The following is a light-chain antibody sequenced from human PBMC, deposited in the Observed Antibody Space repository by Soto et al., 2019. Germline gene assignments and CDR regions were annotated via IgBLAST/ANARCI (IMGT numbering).Light chain of an antibody. CDR1: XXXVGGYNY. Sequence: QSALTQPASVSGSPGQSITXXXXXXXXXVGGYNYVSWYQQHPGKAPKLMIYDVSNRPSGVSNRFSGSKSGNTASLTISGLQAEDEADYYCSSYTSSSTLVFGTGTKVTVL. CDR2: DVS. J-gene: IGLJ1*01. CDR3: SSYTSSSTLV. V-gene: IGLV2-14*01.